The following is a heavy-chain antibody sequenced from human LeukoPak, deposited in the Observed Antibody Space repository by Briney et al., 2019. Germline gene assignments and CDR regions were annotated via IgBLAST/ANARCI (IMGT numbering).Heavy chain of an antibody. CDR3: ARVGSFVFGYSYGSSAFDI. V-gene: IGHV1-69*05. J-gene: IGHJ3*02. CDR1: GGTFSSYA. D-gene: IGHD5-18*01. CDR2: IIPIFGTA. Sequence: ASVKVSCKASGGTFSSYAISWVRQAPGQGLEWMGGIIPIFGTANYAQKFQGRVTITTDESTSTACMELSSLRSEDTAVYYCARVGSFVFGYSYGSSAFDIWGQGTMVTVSS.